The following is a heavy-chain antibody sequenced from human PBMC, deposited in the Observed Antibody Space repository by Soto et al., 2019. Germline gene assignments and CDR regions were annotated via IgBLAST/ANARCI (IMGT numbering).Heavy chain of an antibody. CDR1: GGSISSGCYF. V-gene: IGHV4-31*03. J-gene: IGHJ6*02. CDR2: IYYSGST. CDR3: AREGAAPYYYYGMDV. Sequence: QVQLQESGPGLVKPSQTLSLTCTVSGGSISSGCYFWSWLRQHPGKGLEWIGFIYYSGSTYYNPSLKSRVTISVDTSKNQFSLKLSSVTAADTAVYYCAREGAAPYYYYGMDVWGQGTTVTVSS. D-gene: IGHD6-6*01.